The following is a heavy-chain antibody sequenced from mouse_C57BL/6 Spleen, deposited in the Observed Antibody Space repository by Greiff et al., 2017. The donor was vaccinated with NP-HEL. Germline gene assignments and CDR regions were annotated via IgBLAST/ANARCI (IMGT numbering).Heavy chain of an antibody. CDR3: ERRPKLALDY. CDR2: IYPGDGDT. D-gene: IGHD1-3*01. V-gene: IGHV1-80*01. Sequence: QVQLQQSGAELVKPGASVKISCKASGYAFTSYWMNWVKQRPGKGLEWIGQIYPGDGDTNYNGKFKGKATLTADKSSSTAYMQLSSLTSEDSAVYFCERRPKLALDYWGQGTTLTVSS. CDR1: GYAFTSYW. J-gene: IGHJ2*01.